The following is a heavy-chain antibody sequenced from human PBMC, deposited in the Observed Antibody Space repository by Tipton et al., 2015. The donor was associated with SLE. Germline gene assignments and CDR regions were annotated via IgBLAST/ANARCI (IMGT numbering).Heavy chain of an antibody. D-gene: IGHD5/OR15-5a*01. J-gene: IGHJ6*02. V-gene: IGHV1-8*02. Sequence: QSGPEVKKPGASVKVSCKASGYPFNSYGISWVRQAPGQGLEWMGWMNPNRGNTGYEQKFQGRVTMTMNSSINTAYMEVNSLTPEDTAVFYCARGSVIGTSPFGLDVWGQGTTVTVSS. CDR3: ARGSVIGTSPFGLDV. CDR2: MNPNRGNT. CDR1: GYPFNSYG.